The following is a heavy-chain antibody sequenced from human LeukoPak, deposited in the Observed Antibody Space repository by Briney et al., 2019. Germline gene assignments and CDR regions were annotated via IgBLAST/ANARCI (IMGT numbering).Heavy chain of an antibody. V-gene: IGHV3-53*01. CDR1: GFTVSSNY. CDR2: IYDSGTT. CDR3: AREGASSSFGY. J-gene: IGHJ4*02. D-gene: IGHD6-13*01. Sequence: QPGGSLRLSCATSGFTVSSNYMSWVRQAPGKGLEWVSVIYDSGTTYHADSVKGRFTISRDNSKNTLYLQMNSLRAEDTAVYYCAREGASSSFGYWGQGTLVTVSS.